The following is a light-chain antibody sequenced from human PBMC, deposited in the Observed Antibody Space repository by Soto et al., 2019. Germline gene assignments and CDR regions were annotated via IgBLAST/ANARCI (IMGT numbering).Light chain of an antibody. Sequence: DIEMTQSPSSLSASIGDIVTITCRASQGISSYLAWYQQKPGKAPKLLIYAASTLQSGVPSRFSGSGSGTEFTLAISSLQPEDFATYYCQQLNSYPSITFGQGTRLEIK. J-gene: IGKJ5*01. V-gene: IGKV1-9*01. CDR2: AAS. CDR3: QQLNSYPSIT. CDR1: QGISSY.